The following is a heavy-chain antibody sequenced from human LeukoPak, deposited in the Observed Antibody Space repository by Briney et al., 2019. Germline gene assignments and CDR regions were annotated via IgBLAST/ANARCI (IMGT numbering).Heavy chain of an antibody. Sequence: PSETLSLTCTVSGGSISSYYWSWIRQPPGKGLEWIGYIYYSGSTNYNPSLKSRVTISVDTSKNQFSLKLSSVTAADTAVYYCARDGHNGVWMPTPTSNWFDPWGQGTLVTVSS. J-gene: IGHJ5*02. CDR3: ARDGHNGVWMPTPTSNWFDP. D-gene: IGHD2-8*01. CDR1: GGSISSYY. V-gene: IGHV4-59*01. CDR2: IYYSGST.